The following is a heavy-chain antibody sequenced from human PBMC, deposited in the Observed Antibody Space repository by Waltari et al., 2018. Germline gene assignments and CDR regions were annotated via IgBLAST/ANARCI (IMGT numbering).Heavy chain of an antibody. Sequence: QAQLVQCGAAWQKPWASVKASCMAYVYTLTRALTPWAQQHPCHALEWMGIINTIGCNRSYAQKCQGRVTMTRDTSTSTVYMELSSLVSEDTAVYYCARDHSVLYRASERKTDIDVWGKGTTVTVSS. CDR3: ARDHSVLYRASERKTDIDV. CDR1: VYTLTRAL. J-gene: IGHJ6*03. CDR2: INTIGCNR. D-gene: IGHD1-1*01. V-gene: IGHV1-46*01.